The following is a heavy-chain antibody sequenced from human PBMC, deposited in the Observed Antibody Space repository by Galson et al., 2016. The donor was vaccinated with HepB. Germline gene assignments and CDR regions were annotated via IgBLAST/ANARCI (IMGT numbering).Heavy chain of an antibody. CDR1: GFSFSDHY. D-gene: IGHD5-18*01. CDR2: ISGSGTVL. Sequence: SLRLSCAASGFSFSDHYMSWIRQAPGKGLESIAYISGSGTVLYYAASAQGRFTISRDNAKKSQYLQMNSLRADDTGVYYCARDPDTSSKVDVWGHGTTVTVSS. V-gene: IGHV3-11*01. CDR3: ARDPDTSSKVDV. J-gene: IGHJ6*02.